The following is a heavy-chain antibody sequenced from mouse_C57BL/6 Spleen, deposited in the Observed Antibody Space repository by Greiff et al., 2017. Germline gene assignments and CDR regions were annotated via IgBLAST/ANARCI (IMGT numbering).Heavy chain of an antibody. D-gene: IGHD3-2*02. Sequence: QVQLQQPGAELVKPGASVKLSCKASGYTFTSYWMQWVKQRPGQGLEWIGEIDPSDSYTNYNQKFKGKATLTVDTSSSTAYMQLSSLTSEDSAVYYCARTAQVHLACWGQGTLVTVSA. CDR3: ARTAQVHLAC. CDR1: GYTFTSYW. J-gene: IGHJ3*01. V-gene: IGHV1-50*01. CDR2: IDPSDSYT.